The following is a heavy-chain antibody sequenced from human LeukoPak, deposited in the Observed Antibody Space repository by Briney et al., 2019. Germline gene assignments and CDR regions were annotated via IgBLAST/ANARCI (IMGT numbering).Heavy chain of an antibody. CDR1: GFTFSSYA. V-gene: IGHV3-30*04. Sequence: PGGSLRLSCAASGFTFSSYAMHWVRQAPGKGLEWVAVISYDGSNKYYADSVKGRFTISRDNSKNTLYLQMNSLRAEDTAVYYCARGDDIVVVVAAQGGYFDYWGQGTLVTVSS. J-gene: IGHJ4*02. CDR2: ISYDGSNK. CDR3: ARGDDIVVVVAAQGGYFDY. D-gene: IGHD2-15*01.